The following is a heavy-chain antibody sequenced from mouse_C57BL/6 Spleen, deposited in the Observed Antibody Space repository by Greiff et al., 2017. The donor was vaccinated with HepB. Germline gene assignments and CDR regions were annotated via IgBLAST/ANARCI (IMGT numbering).Heavy chain of an antibody. CDR1: GYSITSGYY. CDR3: AREEGDYCSTYYAMDS. D-gene: IGHD1-1*01. J-gene: IGHJ4*01. Sequence: EVKLMESGPGLVKPSQSLSLTCSVTGYSITSGYYWNWIRQFPGNKLEWMGYISYDGSNNYNPSLKNLISITRDTSKNQFFLKLNSVTTEDTATYYCAREEGDYCSTYYAMDSWGQGTSVTVSS. V-gene: IGHV3-6*01. CDR2: ISYDGSN.